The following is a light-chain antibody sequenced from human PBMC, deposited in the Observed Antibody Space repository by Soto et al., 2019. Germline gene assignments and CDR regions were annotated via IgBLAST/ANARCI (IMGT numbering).Light chain of an antibody. CDR3: QQRGTWPT. J-gene: IGKJ1*01. CDR2: DAS. V-gene: IGKV3-11*01. Sequence: EIVLTQSPVTLSLSPGARATLSCRASQSVSGYVAWYQQKPGQAPRLLIYDASSRANGIPARFTGSGSGTDFSLTISSLEPEDFAVYYCQQRGTWPTFGQGTKVDIK. CDR1: QSVSGY.